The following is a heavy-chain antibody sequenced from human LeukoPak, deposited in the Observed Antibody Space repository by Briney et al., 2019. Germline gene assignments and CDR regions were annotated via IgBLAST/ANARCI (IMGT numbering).Heavy chain of an antibody. D-gene: IGHD2/OR15-2a*01. J-gene: IGHJ4*02. CDR3: ARDLSGRNFLDY. CDR1: GFTFSNYG. Sequence: GGSLRLSCAASGFTFSNYGMYWVRQAPAKGLECVTFIRYDGSYKNYADSVKGRFTISRDNSKNTLYLQMNSLRAEDTAVYYCARDLSGRNFLDYWGQGTLVTVSS. CDR2: IRYDGSYK. V-gene: IGHV3-30*02.